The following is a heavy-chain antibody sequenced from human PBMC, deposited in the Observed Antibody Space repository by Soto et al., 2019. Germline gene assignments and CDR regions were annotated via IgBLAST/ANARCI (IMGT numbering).Heavy chain of an antibody. V-gene: IGHV1-18*01. CDR1: GYTFTSYG. CDR3: ARDRSVVPAAIDYYYGMDV. Sequence: PSVKVSCKASGYTFTSYGISWVRQAPGQGLEWMGWISAYNGNTNYAQKLQGRVTMTTDTSTSTAYMELRSLRSDDTAVYYCARDRSVVPAAIDYYYGMDVWGQGTTVTVSS. CDR2: ISAYNGNT. D-gene: IGHD2-2*01. J-gene: IGHJ6*02.